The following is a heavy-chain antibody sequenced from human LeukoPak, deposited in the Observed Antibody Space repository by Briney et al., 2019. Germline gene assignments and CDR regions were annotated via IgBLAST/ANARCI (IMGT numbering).Heavy chain of an antibody. CDR2: IYYSGST. CDR3: ARGRYYYDSSGYFYFDY. Sequence: SETLSLTCTVSGGSTSSYYWSWIRQPPGKGLEWIGYIYYSGSTNYNPSLKSRVTISVDTSKNQFSLKLSSVTAADTAVYYCARGRYYYDSSGYFYFDYWGQGTLVTVSS. CDR1: GGSTSSYY. J-gene: IGHJ4*02. V-gene: IGHV4-59*01. D-gene: IGHD3-22*01.